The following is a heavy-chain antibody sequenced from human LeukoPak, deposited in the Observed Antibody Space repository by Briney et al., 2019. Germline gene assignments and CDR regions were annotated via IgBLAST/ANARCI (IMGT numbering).Heavy chain of an antibody. V-gene: IGHV1-18*01. D-gene: IGHD3-3*01. Sequence: ASVKVSCKASGYTFTSYGISWVRQAPGQGLEWMGWISAYNGNTNYAQKLQGRVTMTTDTSTSTAYMELRSLRSDDTAVYYCARDILALNYDFWSGYYQDYYYYGMDVWGQGTTVTVSS. J-gene: IGHJ6*02. CDR2: ISAYNGNT. CDR1: GYTFTSYG. CDR3: ARDILALNYDFWSGYYQDYYYYGMDV.